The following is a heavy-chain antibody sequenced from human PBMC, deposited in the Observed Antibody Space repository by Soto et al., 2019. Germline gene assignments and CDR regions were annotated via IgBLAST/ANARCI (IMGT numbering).Heavy chain of an antibody. CDR1: GFTFSSYS. Sequence: EVQLVESGGGLVKPGGSLRLSCAASGFTFSSYSMNWVRQAPGKGLEWVSSISSSSSYIYYADSVKGRFTISRDNAKNSLYLQMNSRRDEDTAVYYCARGGRNFDYWGQGTLVTVFS. CDR2: ISSSSSYI. J-gene: IGHJ4*02. V-gene: IGHV3-21*01. CDR3: ARGGRNFDY.